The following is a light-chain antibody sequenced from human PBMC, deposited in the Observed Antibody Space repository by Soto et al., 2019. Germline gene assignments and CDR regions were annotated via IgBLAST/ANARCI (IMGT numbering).Light chain of an antibody. CDR1: ISNLGSNF. V-gene: IGLV1-47*01. Sequence: QSVLTQPPSASGTPGQRVTISCSGSISNLGSNFIYWYQQLPGAAPKLLISRNNERPSGVPDRFSGSKSGTSASLAISGLRSEGEADYHCAAWDDSLSGVVFGGGTKLTVL. CDR2: RNN. CDR3: AAWDDSLSGVV. J-gene: IGLJ3*02.